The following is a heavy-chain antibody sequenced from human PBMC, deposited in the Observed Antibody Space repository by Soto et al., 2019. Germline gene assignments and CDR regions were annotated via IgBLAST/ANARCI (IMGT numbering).Heavy chain of an antibody. D-gene: IGHD3-16*01. Sequence: PGGSQRLSCAASGFVFSDFQFNWVRQAPGGGLEWLSSITGTSAFTEYAESIEGRFTISRDNPNKLLFLHMDNLRPEDTAVYYCARDNLAFQGAFDLWGQGTLVTVS. CDR1: GFVFSDFQ. CDR2: ITGTSAFT. V-gene: IGHV3-21*01. CDR3: ARDNLAFQGAFDL. J-gene: IGHJ4*02.